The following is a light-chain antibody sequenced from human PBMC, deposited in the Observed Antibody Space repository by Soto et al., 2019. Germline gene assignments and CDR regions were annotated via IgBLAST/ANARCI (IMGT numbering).Light chain of an antibody. CDR2: EVT. Sequence: LTQPPSASGSPGQSVTISCTGTSSDVGGYNFVSWYQQHPGKAPKLIIYEVTKRPSGVPDRFSGSKSGNTASLTVSGLQAEDEADYYCSSYSGTNNYVFGTGTKGTVL. CDR1: SSDVGGYNF. CDR3: SSYSGTNNYV. V-gene: IGLV2-8*01. J-gene: IGLJ1*01.